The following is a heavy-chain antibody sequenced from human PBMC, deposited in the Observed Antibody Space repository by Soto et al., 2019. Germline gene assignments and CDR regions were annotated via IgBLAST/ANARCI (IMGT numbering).Heavy chain of an antibody. CDR1: GLTLNNVW. J-gene: IGHJ4*02. V-gene: IGHV3-15*07. Sequence: EVQLVESGGGLVKPGGSLTLSCAASGLTLNNVWMNWVRQAPGKGLEWVGRIKSKSDGGATEYIAPVKGRFAISRDDSKNMLYLQMNSLKTEDAALYYCTTWFDYWGQGTLVTVCS. CDR2: IKSKSDGGAT. CDR3: TTWFDY.